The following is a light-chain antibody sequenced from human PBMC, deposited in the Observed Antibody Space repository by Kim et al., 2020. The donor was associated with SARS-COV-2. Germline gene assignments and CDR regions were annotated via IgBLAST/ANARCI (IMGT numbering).Light chain of an antibody. J-gene: IGLJ2*01. CDR2: DNY. CDR1: SYNIGKTF. CDR3: GTWDTSLSVGV. V-gene: IGLV1-51*01. Sequence: QRVTISCSETSYNIGKTFVSWYQQFPGKAPKLLIYDNYKRPSGIPDRFSGSKSGTSATLGIAGLQTGDEAVYYCGTWDTSLSVGVFGGGTQLTVL.